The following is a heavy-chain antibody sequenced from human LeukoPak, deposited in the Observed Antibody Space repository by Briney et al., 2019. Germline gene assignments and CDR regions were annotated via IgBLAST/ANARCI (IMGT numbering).Heavy chain of an antibody. CDR2: ISSNGGST. CDR3: ARGSYYDFWSGYFYFDY. Sequence: GGSLRLSCAASGLTFSSYAMHWVRQAPGKGLEYVSAISSNGGSTYYANSVKGRFTISRDNSKNTLYLQMGSLRAEDMAVYYCARGSYYDFWSGYFYFDYWGQGTLVTVSS. V-gene: IGHV3-64*01. D-gene: IGHD3-3*01. CDR1: GLTFSSYA. J-gene: IGHJ4*02.